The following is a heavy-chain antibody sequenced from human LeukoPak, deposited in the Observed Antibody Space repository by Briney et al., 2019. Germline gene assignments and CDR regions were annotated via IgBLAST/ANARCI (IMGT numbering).Heavy chain of an antibody. Sequence: PSETLSLTCIVSGGSITSSGYYWGWIRQPPGRGLEWFGSIYYRGTTHYNPSLKSRVTISVDTSKNQFSLKLTSVTAADTAVYYCARVEEMATIDYWGQGSLVTVSS. J-gene: IGHJ4*02. CDR1: GGSITSSGYY. D-gene: IGHD5-24*01. CDR2: IYYRGTT. V-gene: IGHV4-39*07. CDR3: ARVEEMATIDY.